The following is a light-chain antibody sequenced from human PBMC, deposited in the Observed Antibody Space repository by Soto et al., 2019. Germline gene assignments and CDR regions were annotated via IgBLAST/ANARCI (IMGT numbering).Light chain of an antibody. CDR1: QSVSTY. Sequence: EIVLTQSPATLSLSPGERATLSKKASQSVSTYLAWYQQKPGQAPRLLIYDASNRATGIPARFSGSGSGTDFTLTISSLEPEDFAVYYCQQRNNWPSITFGQGTRLEIK. V-gene: IGKV3-11*01. CDR3: QQRNNWPSIT. CDR2: DAS. J-gene: IGKJ5*01.